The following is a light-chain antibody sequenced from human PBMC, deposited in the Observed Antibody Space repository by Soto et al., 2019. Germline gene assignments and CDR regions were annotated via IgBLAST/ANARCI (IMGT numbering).Light chain of an antibody. CDR1: SSDVDGYNY. CDR2: EVS. Sequence: QSVLTQPASVSGSPGQSITISCTGTSSDVDGYNYVSWYQQHPGKAPKLMIYEVSNRPSGVSNRFSGSKSGNTASLTISGLQAEDEADYYCSSYTSSSKVFGTGTKVTVL. J-gene: IGLJ1*01. V-gene: IGLV2-14*01. CDR3: SSYTSSSKV.